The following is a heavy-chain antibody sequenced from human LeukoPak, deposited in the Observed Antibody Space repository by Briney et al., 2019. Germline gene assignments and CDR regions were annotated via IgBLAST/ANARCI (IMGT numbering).Heavy chain of an antibody. CDR3: ARHTVPAPRGFDP. V-gene: IGHV4-39*01. CDR2: IYYSGST. Sequence: KPSETLSLTCTVSGGSISSSSYYWGWIRQPPGKGLGWIGSIYYSGSTYYNPSLKSRVTISVDTSKNQFSLKLSSVTAADTAVYYCARHTVPAPRGFDPWGQGTLVTVSS. D-gene: IGHD2-2*01. J-gene: IGHJ5*02. CDR1: GGSISSSSYY.